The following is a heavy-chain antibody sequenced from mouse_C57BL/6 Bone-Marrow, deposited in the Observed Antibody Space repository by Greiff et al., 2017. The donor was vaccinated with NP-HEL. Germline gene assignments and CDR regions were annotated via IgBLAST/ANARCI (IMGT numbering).Heavy chain of an antibody. Sequence: DVMLVESGGGLVQPGGSLKLSCAASGFTFSDYYMYWVRQTPEKRLEWVAYISNGGGSTYYPDTVKGRFTISRDNAKNTLYLQMSRLKSEDTAMYYCARLGGNPFYYAMDYWGQGTSVTVSS. CDR1: GFTFSDYY. J-gene: IGHJ4*01. V-gene: IGHV5-12*01. D-gene: IGHD1-1*02. CDR3: ARLGGNPFYYAMDY. CDR2: ISNGGGST.